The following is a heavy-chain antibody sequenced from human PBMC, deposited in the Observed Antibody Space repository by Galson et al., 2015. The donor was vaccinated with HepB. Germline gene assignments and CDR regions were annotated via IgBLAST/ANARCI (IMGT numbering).Heavy chain of an antibody. V-gene: IGHV3-23*01. Sequence: SLRLSCAASGFTFSNYGMNWVRQAPGKGLEWVSSISDDGRSTYYADSVKGRFTISRDNSKKTLYLQMNSLRAEDTAEYYCAKRVPYSSSSAYFDYWGQGTLVAASS. D-gene: IGHD6-13*01. J-gene: IGHJ4*02. CDR1: GFTFSNYG. CDR2: ISDDGRST. CDR3: AKRVPYSSSSAYFDY.